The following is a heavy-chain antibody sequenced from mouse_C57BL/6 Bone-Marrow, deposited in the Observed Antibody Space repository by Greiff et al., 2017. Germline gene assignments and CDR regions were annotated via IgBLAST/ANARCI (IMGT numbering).Heavy chain of an antibody. V-gene: IGHV1-81*01. CDR3: AREEKGDYYGSSYDFDY. CDR2: IYPRSGNT. CDR1: GYTFTSYG. J-gene: IGHJ2*01. Sequence: QVHVKQSGAELARPGASVKLSCKASGYTFTSYGISWVKQRPGQGLEWIGEIYPRSGNTYYNEKFKGKATLTADKSSSTAYMELRNLTSEDSAVYFCAREEKGDYYGSSYDFDYWGQGTTLTVSA. D-gene: IGHD1-1*01.